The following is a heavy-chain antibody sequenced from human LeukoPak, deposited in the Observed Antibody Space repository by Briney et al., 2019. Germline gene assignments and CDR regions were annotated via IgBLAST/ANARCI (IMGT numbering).Heavy chain of an antibody. CDR3: ARVKYYYDSSGYYSFDY. CDR1: GFTFSSYW. J-gene: IGHJ4*02. D-gene: IGHD3-22*01. CDR2: INSDGSST. V-gene: IGHV3-74*01. Sequence: GGSLRLSCAASGFTFSSYWMHWVRQAPGKGLVWVSRINSDGSSTSYADSVKGRFTISRDNAKNTLYLQMNSLRAEDTAVYYCARVKYYYDSSGYYSFDYWGQGTLVTVSS.